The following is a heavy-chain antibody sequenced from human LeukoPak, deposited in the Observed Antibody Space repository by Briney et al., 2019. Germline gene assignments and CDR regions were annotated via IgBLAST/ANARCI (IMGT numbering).Heavy chain of an antibody. Sequence: PGGSLRLSCAASGFTFSSYGMHWVRQAPGKGLGWVTFIRSDGSNKYYADSVKGRFTISRDISKNTLYLQMNSLRAEDTAVYYCARILDSAWGELGYWGQGTLVTASS. D-gene: IGHD6-19*01. CDR1: GFTFSSYG. V-gene: IGHV3-30*02. CDR2: IRSDGSNK. J-gene: IGHJ4*02. CDR3: ARILDSAWGELGY.